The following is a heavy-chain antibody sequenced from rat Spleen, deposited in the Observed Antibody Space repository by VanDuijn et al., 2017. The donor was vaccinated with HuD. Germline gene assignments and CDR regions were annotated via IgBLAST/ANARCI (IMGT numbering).Heavy chain of an antibody. V-gene: IGHV5-25*01. Sequence: EMQLVESGGGLVQPGRSMKLSCAASGFTFSNFDMAWVRQAPKKGLEWVAYMSYDGGKTFYRDSVKGRFTISRDNAKSTLYLQMGSLRSEDTATYYCTVGILRAYGNYWGQGVMVTVSS. D-gene: IGHD1-6*01. J-gene: IGHJ2*01. CDR1: GFTFSNFD. CDR2: MSYDGGKT. CDR3: TVGILRAYGNY.